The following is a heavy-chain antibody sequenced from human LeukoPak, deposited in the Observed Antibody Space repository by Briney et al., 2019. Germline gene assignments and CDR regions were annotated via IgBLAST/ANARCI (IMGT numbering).Heavy chain of an antibody. CDR2: IYYSGST. D-gene: IGHD1-26*01. J-gene: IGHJ4*02. CDR3: ARIVVGATTKPYY. CDR1: GFTFSRHG. V-gene: IGHV4-38-2*01. Sequence: GSLRLSCAASGFTFSRHGMHWVRQAPGKGLEWIGSIYYSGSTYYNPSLKSRVTISVDTSKNQFSLKLSSVTAADTAVYYCARIVVGATTKPYYWGQGTLVTVSS.